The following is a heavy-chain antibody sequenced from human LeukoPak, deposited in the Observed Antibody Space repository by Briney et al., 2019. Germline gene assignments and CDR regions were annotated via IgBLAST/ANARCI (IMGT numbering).Heavy chain of an antibody. Sequence: GGSLRLSCAASGFTVRSNYMSWVRQAPGKGLEWVSIIYSGGSTYYADSVKGRFTISRDNSMDTLYLQMNSLRAEDTAVYYCARDAIAVAGLLYWGQGTLVTASS. V-gene: IGHV3-66*01. CDR1: GFTVRSNY. D-gene: IGHD6-19*01. CDR2: IYSGGST. J-gene: IGHJ4*02. CDR3: ARDAIAVAGLLY.